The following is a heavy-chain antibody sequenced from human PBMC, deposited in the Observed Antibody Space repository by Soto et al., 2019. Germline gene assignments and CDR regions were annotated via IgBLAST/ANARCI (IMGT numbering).Heavy chain of an antibody. D-gene: IGHD2-2*03. Sequence: SETLSLTCAVYGGSFSGYYWSWIRQPPGKGLEWIGEINHSGSTNYNPSLKGRVTISVDTSKNQFSLKLSSVTAADTAVYYCARSVGDCSSTSCYSGGLPDYWGQGTLVTVSS. CDR3: ARSVGDCSSTSCYSGGLPDY. V-gene: IGHV4-34*01. CDR2: INHSGST. J-gene: IGHJ4*02. CDR1: GGSFSGYY.